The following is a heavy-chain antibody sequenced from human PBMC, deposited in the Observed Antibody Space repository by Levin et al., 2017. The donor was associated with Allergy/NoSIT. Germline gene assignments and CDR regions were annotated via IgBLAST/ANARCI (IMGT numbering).Heavy chain of an antibody. D-gene: IGHD2-2*01. Sequence: GESLKISCKASGYTFTSHTMNVMHWVRQAPGQGLEWMGWINTNTGNPTYAQGFIGRFVFSSDSSVNTAYLQIDGLKAEDTAVYYCARGFCSSTTCSERWNFYYYMDVWGSGTTVTVSS. J-gene: IGHJ6*03. CDR2: INTNTGNP. V-gene: IGHV7-4-1*01. CDR3: ARGFCSSTTCSERWNFYYYMDV. CDR1: GYTFTSHT.